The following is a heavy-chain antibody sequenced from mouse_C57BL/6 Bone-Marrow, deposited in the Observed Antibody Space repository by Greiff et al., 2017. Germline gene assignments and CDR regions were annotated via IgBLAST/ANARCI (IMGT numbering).Heavy chain of an antibody. CDR2: ILPGSGST. CDR3: ARDYDYDEGAMDY. CDR1: GYTFTGYW. D-gene: IGHD2-4*01. V-gene: IGHV1-9*01. Sequence: QVQLKQPGAELMKPGASVKLSCKATGYTFTGYWIEWVKQRPGHGLEWIGEILPGSGSTNYNEKFKGKATFTADTSSSTAYMQLSSLTSEDSAVYYCARDYDYDEGAMDYWGQGTSVTVSS. J-gene: IGHJ4*01.